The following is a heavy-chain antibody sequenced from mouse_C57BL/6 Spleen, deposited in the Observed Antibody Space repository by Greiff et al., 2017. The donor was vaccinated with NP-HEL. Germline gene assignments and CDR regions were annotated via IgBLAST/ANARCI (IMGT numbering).Heavy chain of an antibody. Sequence: VQLQQPGAELVRPGSSVKLSCKASGYTFTSYWMDWVKQRPGQGLEWIGNIYPSDSETHYNQKFKDKATLTVDKSSSTAYMQLSSLTSEDSAVYYCARDYYGSGDYWGQGTTLTVSS. V-gene: IGHV1-61*01. CDR2: IYPSDSET. CDR1: GYTFTSYW. CDR3: ARDYYGSGDY. D-gene: IGHD1-1*01. J-gene: IGHJ2*01.